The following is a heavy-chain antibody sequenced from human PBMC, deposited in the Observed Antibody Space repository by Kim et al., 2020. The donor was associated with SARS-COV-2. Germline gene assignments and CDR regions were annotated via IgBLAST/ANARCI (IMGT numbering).Heavy chain of an antibody. J-gene: IGHJ4*02. Sequence: GGSLRLSCAASGFTFRDYAMTWVRQAPGKGLEWVSSISGSSGTTYYADSVKGRFTISRDDSKNTLFLQTNSLRAEDTAVYYCAKECSSSFDSWGQGTLVVTVSS. D-gene: IGHD6-6*01. V-gene: IGHV3-23*01. CDR3: AKECSSSFDS. CDR2: ISGSSGTT. CDR1: GFTFRDYA.